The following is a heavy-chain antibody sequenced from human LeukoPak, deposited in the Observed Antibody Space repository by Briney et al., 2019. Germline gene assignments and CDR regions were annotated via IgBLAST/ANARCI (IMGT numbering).Heavy chain of an antibody. J-gene: IGHJ4*02. CDR1: GGSFSGYY. CDR2: IYYTGST. Sequence: SETLSLTCAVYGGSFSGYYWSWIRQPPGKGLEWIGYIYYTGSTNYNPSLKSRVTISVDTSKNQFSLKLSSVTAADTAVYYCAGGLRLEYLYDYWGQGTLVTVSS. D-gene: IGHD5-12*01. CDR3: AGGLRLEYLYDY. V-gene: IGHV4-59*01.